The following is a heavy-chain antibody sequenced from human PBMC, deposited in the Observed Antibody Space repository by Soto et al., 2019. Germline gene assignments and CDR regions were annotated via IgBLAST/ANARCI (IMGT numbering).Heavy chain of an antibody. J-gene: IGHJ4*02. V-gene: IGHV3-11*01. Sequence: QVQLVESGGGLVKPGGSLRLSCAASGFTFSDYYMSWIRQAPGKGLEWVSYISSSGSTIYYADSVKGRFTISRDNAKNSLYLQMNSPRAEDTAVDYCARDRVVAGKRVTTKGVADYWGQGTLVTVSS. D-gene: IGHD4-17*01. CDR2: ISSSGSTI. CDR3: ARDRVVAGKRVTTKGVADY. CDR1: GFTFSDYY.